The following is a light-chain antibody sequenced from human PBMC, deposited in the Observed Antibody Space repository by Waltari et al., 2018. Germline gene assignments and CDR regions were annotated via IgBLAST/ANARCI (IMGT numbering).Light chain of an antibody. CDR3: QQSYSVPQT. Sequence: DIQMTQSPSSLSATVGDRVTITCRASQSISINLSWYQQKAGKAPKLLIYAASSLQSGGPVRFSGSGSGTDFTLSISSLQPEDFATYYCQQSYSVPQTFGQGTKVEIK. CDR1: QSISIN. V-gene: IGKV1-39*01. CDR2: AAS. J-gene: IGKJ1*01.